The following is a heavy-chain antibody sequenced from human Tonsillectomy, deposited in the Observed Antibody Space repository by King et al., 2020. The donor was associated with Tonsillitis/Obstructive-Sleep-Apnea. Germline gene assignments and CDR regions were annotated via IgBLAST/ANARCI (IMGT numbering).Heavy chain of an antibody. D-gene: IGHD2-2*01. J-gene: IGHJ4*02. CDR3: ARRGDSVVVPAEYNFDY. Sequence: QLVQSGAEVKKPGESLKISCKGSGYSFTSYWIGWVRQMSGKGLEWMGIIYPGDSDTRYSPSFQGQVTISADKSISTAYLQWSSLKASDTAMYYCARRGDSVVVPAEYNFDYWGQGTLVTVSS. V-gene: IGHV5-51*01. CDR1: GYSFTSYW. CDR2: IYPGDSDT.